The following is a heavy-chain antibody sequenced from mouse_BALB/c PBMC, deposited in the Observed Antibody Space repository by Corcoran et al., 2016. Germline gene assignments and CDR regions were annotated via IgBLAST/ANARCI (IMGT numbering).Heavy chain of an antibody. J-gene: IGHJ1*01. Sequence: EVQLPQSGPELVQPGASMKISCKATGYSFTGYTMNWVKQSHGKNLEWIGLINPYNGGTSYNQKFKGKATLTVDKSSSTAYMELLSLTSEDSAVYYCARGYGSSYWYCDVWGAAITVTVSS. V-gene: IGHV1-18*01. CDR3: ARGYGSSYWYCDV. CDR1: GYSFTGYT. CDR2: INPYNGGT. D-gene: IGHD1-1*01.